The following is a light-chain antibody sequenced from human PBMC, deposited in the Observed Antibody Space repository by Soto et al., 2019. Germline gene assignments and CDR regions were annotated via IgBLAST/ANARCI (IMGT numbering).Light chain of an antibody. CDR1: QRVSSSY. J-gene: IGKJ4*01. Sequence: EIVLTQSPGTLSSSPGERVTLSCRATQRVSSSYLAWYQQKPGQAPRLLIYEASNRATGIPARFSGSGSGADFTLTISSLEPEDFALYYCQQHINWPLTFGGGTKVDIK. V-gene: IGKV3D-20*02. CDR2: EAS. CDR3: QQHINWPLT.